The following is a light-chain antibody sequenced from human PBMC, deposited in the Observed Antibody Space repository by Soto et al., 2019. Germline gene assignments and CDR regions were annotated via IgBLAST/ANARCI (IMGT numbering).Light chain of an antibody. CDR2: GAS. V-gene: IGKV3-20*01. CDR3: HQYGSSRT. Sequence: VLTQSPGTLSLSPGERATLSCRASQSVSSSYLAWYQQKPGQAPRLLMYGASSRATGIPDRFSGSGSGTDFTLTISRLEPEDFAVYYCHQYGSSRTFGQGTKVDIK. J-gene: IGKJ1*01. CDR1: QSVSSSY.